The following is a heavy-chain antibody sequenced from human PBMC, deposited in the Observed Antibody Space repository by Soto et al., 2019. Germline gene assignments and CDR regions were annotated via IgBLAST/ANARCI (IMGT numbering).Heavy chain of an antibody. Sequence: GGSLRLSCAASGFTFSSYAMSWVRQAPGKGLEWVSAISGSGGSTYYADSVKGRFTISRDNSKNTLYLQMNSLRAEDTAVYYCASTRQYDILTGYHDYWGQGTLVTVSS. CDR3: ASTRQYDILTGYHDY. V-gene: IGHV3-23*01. CDR2: ISGSGGST. D-gene: IGHD3-9*01. CDR1: GFTFSSYA. J-gene: IGHJ4*02.